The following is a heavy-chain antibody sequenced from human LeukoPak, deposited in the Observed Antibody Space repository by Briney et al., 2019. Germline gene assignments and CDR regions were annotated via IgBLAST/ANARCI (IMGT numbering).Heavy chain of an antibody. CDR2: INPNSGGT. Sequence: GASVKVSCKGSGYSFTGYYMHWVRQAPGQGLEWMGWINPNSGGTNYAQKFQGRVTMTRDTSISTAYMELSRLRSEDTAVYYCARENYDSSGSDAFDIWGQGTMVTVSS. J-gene: IGHJ3*02. CDR1: GYSFTGYY. D-gene: IGHD3-22*01. CDR3: ARENYDSSGSDAFDI. V-gene: IGHV1-2*02.